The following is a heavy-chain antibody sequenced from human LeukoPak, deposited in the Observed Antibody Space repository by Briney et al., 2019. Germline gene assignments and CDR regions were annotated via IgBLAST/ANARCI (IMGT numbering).Heavy chain of an antibody. Sequence: PGGSLRLSCAASGFAFGDFWMSWVRQAPGKGLEWVANIRHDGNAKNYVPSVRGRFTISRDNAKNSLYLQMNSLTVEDTAVYYCATSHGSAGNDWGQGTLVTVSS. J-gene: IGHJ4*02. V-gene: IGHV3-7*01. CDR3: ATSHGSAGND. CDR2: IRHDGNAK. CDR1: GFAFGDFW. D-gene: IGHD2-15*01.